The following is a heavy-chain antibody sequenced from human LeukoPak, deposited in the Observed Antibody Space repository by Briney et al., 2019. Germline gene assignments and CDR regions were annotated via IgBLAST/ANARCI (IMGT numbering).Heavy chain of an antibody. CDR3: AKELQRGRTFEY. CDR2: IRGSGDVT. V-gene: IGHV3-23*01. CDR1: GFTFSSSY. D-gene: IGHD1-1*01. Sequence: GGSLRLSCAASGFTFSSSYMGGLRQAPGKGLEWVSEIRGSGDVTYHPDSVKGRFTMFRYNSKGTLYMRMDSLRVEDPAVYYCAKELQRGRTFEYWGQGTQVTVSS. J-gene: IGHJ4*02.